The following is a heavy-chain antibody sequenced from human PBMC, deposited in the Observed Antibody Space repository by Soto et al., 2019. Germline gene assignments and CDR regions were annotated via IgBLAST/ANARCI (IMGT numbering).Heavy chain of an antibody. CDR3: ARDLRDDGDHEGNS. D-gene: IGHD3-10*01. CDR1: GFTFSSAS. Sequence: EVQLVESGGGLAHPGESLRLSCAASGFTFSSASMIWVRQAPGKGLEYISFISSTSYTIHYADSVKGRFTVSRDNDNNSLYLQMTSLRADDTAVYYCARDLRDDGDHEGNSWGQGIRVTVSS. V-gene: IGHV3-48*01. CDR2: ISSTSYTI. J-gene: IGHJ4*02.